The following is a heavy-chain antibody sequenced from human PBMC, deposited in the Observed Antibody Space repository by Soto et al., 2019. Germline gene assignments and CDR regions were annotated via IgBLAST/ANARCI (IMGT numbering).Heavy chain of an antibody. D-gene: IGHD1-26*01. V-gene: IGHV3-23*01. CDR1: GFTFSSYA. CDR2: VSDSGRRT. CDR3: AKDRVAGAIADRFDS. Sequence: LRLSCAASGFTFSSYAMNWVRQAPGKGLEWVAVVSDSGRRTDCAESVKGRFTISRDSSKNTVYLEMNTLRAEDTAVYYCAKDRVAGAIADRFDSWGQGTLVTVSS. J-gene: IGHJ5*01.